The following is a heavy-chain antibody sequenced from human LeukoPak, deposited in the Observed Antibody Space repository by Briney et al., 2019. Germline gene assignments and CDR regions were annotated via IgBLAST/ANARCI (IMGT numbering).Heavy chain of an antibody. CDR3: ARNRYRVATIQYYFDY. V-gene: IGHV1-2*02. J-gene: IGHJ4*02. CDR1: GYTFTGYY. Sequence: ASVKVSCKASGYTFTGYYMHWVRQAPGQGLEWMGWINPNSGGTNYAQKFQGRVTMTRDTSISTAYMELSRLRSDDTAMYYCARNRYRVATIQYYFDYWGQGTLVTVSS. D-gene: IGHD5-12*01. CDR2: INPNSGGT.